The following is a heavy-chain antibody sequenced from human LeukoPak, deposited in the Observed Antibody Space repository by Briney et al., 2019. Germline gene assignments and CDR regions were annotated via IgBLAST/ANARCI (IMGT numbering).Heavy chain of an antibody. V-gene: IGHV3-30*03. J-gene: IGHJ4*02. CDR1: GFTFSSYG. CDR2: ISYDGSNK. D-gene: IGHD3-10*01. CDR3: ARAMVRGVPFDY. Sequence: GGSLRLSCAASGFTFSSYGMHWVRQAPGKGLEWVAVISYDGSNKYYADSVKGRFTISRDNSKNTLYLQMNSLRAEDTAVYYCARAMVRGVPFDYWGQGALVTVSS.